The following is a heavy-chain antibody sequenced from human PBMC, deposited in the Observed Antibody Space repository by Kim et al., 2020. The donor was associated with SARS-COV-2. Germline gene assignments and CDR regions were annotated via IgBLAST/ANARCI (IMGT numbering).Heavy chain of an antibody. J-gene: IGHJ4*02. CDR2: ISGSGGST. CDR1: GFTFSSYA. V-gene: IGHV3-23*01. D-gene: IGHD3-22*01. Sequence: GGSLRRSCAASGFTFSSYAMSWVLQAPGKGLEWVSAISGSGGSTDYADSVKGRFTISRDNSKSTLYLQMSSLRAEDAALYYCAKQYCYDSSGNLPFDCWGRGTRVTISS. CDR3: AKQYCYDSSGNLPFDC.